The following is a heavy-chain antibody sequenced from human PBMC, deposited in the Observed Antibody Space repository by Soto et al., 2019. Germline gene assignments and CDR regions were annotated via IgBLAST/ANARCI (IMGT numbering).Heavy chain of an antibody. J-gene: IGHJ6*02. CDR3: ARDWYYYDSSGYYYYYYGMDV. CDR2: INHSGST. Sequence: SETLSLTCAVYGGSFSGYYWSWIRQPPGKGQEWIGEINHSGSTYYNPSLKSRVTISVDTSKNQFSLKLSSVTAADTAVYYCARDWYYYDSSGYYYYYYGMDVWGQGTTVTVSS. CDR1: GGSFSGYY. D-gene: IGHD3-22*01. V-gene: IGHV4-34*09.